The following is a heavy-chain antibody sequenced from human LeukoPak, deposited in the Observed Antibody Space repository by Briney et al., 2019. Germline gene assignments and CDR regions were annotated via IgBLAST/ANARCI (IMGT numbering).Heavy chain of an antibody. D-gene: IGHD6-6*01. CDR3: ARDSSIAAFDY. CDR1: GSTFSSYG. V-gene: IGHV3-33*01. CDR2: IWYDGSNK. J-gene: IGHJ4*02. Sequence: PGRSLRLSCAASGSTFSSYGMHWVRQAPGKGLEGVAVIWYDGSNKYYADSVKGRFTISRDNSKNTLYLQMNSLRAEDTAVYYCARDSSIAAFDYWGQGTLVTVSS.